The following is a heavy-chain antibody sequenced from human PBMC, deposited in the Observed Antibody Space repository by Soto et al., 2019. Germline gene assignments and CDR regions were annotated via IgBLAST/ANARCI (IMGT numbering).Heavy chain of an antibody. J-gene: IGHJ6*03. CDR1: GFTFSSYS. Sequence: GGSLRLSCAASGFTFSSYSMNWVRQAPGKGLEWVSYISSSSSTIYYADSVKGRFTISRDNAKNSLYLQMNSLRAEDTAVYYCARDYCSGGSCYNYYYMDVWGKGTTVTVSS. CDR3: ARDYCSGGSCYNYYYMDV. CDR2: ISSSSSTI. D-gene: IGHD2-15*01. V-gene: IGHV3-48*01.